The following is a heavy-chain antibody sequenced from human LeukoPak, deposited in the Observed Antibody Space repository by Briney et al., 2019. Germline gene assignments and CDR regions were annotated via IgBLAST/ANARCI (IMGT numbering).Heavy chain of an antibody. CDR3: ARAGGYSSSWSLYFDY. D-gene: IGHD6-13*01. CDR1: GGSISNYY. Sequence: SETLSLTCTVSGGSISNYYWNWIRQPPGKGLEWIGYIYYSGSTNYNPSLKSRVTISVDTSKNQFSLKLSSVTAADTAVYYCARAGGYSSSWSLYFDYWGQGTLVTVSS. V-gene: IGHV4-59*01. J-gene: IGHJ4*02. CDR2: IYYSGST.